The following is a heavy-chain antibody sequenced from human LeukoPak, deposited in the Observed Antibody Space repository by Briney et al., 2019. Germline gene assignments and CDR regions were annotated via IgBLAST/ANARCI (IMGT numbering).Heavy chain of an antibody. CDR3: ATAEQLV. CDR1: GDTLTESS. Sequence: GASVKVSCRVSGDTLTESSIHWARQTPEKGLEWMGGLHPEDRETIYAQKFQGRVTMTEDSSTDTAYMDLRSLRSEDTAVYYCATAEQLVWGQGTLVTVSS. CDR2: LHPEDRET. J-gene: IGHJ4*02. V-gene: IGHV1-24*01. D-gene: IGHD6-6*01.